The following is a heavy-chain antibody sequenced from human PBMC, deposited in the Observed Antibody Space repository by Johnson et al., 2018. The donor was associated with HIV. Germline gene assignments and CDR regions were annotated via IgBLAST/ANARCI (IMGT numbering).Heavy chain of an antibody. CDR2: ISKDGDNE. CDR1: GFTFSSYA. J-gene: IGHJ3*02. CDR3: TRDWGEDGYTWGLGFDI. Sequence: QMLLVESGGGVVQPGRSLRLSCAASGFTFSSYAMHWVRQAPGKGLEWVAVISKDGDNEYYADSVKGRFTVSRDHSKNTLNLQMNSLRPEDTGVYYCTRDWGEDGYTWGLGFDIWGPGTVVTVSS. V-gene: IGHV3-30-3*01. D-gene: IGHD5-24*01.